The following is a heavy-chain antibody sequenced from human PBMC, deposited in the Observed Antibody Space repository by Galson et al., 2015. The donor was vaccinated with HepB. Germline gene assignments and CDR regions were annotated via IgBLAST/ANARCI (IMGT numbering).Heavy chain of an antibody. J-gene: IGHJ4*02. CDR2: ITPSGDNT. V-gene: IGHV3-23*01. Sequence: SLRLSCAASGFTFPYYAMSWVRQAPGKGLEWISAITPSGDNTYSADSMKGRFTISRDNSRNTLFLQMNSLRAGDTAIYFCAKVFPEKTDGWYRQALYYFDSWGQGTRVTVSS. CDR3: AKVFPEKTDGWYRQALYYFDS. CDR1: GFTFPYYA. D-gene: IGHD6-19*01.